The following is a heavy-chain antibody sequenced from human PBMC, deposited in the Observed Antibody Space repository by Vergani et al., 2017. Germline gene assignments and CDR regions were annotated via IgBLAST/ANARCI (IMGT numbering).Heavy chain of an antibody. J-gene: IGHJ6*03. CDR2: IKSKTDGGTT. CDR3: TAYCGGDCYNYYYYYMDV. Sequence: EVQLVESGGGLVKPGGSLRLSCAASGFTFSNAWMNWVRQAPGKGLEWVGRIKSKTDGGTTDYAAPVKGRFTISRDDSKNTLYLQMNSLKTEDTAVYYCTAYCGGDCYNYYYYYMDVWGKGTTVTVSS. CDR1: GFTFSNAW. D-gene: IGHD2-21*02. V-gene: IGHV3-15*07.